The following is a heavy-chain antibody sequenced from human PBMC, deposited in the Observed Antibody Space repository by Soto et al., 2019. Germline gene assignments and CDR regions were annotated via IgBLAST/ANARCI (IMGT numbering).Heavy chain of an antibody. D-gene: IGHD6-6*01. CDR1: GYSFTSYW. V-gene: IGHV5-10-1*01. CDR2: IDPSDSYT. Sequence: PGESLKISCKGSGYSFTSYWIIWVRQMXGKGLEWMGRIDPSDSYTSYSPSFQGHVTISADKSISTAYLQWSSLKASDTAMYYCAGQEYSSSHVYYYYGMDVWGQGTTVTVS. J-gene: IGHJ6*02. CDR3: AGQEYSSSHVYYYYGMDV.